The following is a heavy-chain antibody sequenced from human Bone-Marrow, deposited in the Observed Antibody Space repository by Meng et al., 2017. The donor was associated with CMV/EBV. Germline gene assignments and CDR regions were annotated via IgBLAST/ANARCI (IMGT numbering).Heavy chain of an antibody. CDR3: ARDPGAWGDDAFDI. J-gene: IGHJ3*02. CDR2: IYSAGST. V-gene: IGHV3-53*01. CDR1: GFTVSSNY. D-gene: IGHD3-10*01. Sequence: GESLKISCAASGFTVSSNYMTWVRQAPGKGLEWVSVIYSAGSTVYADSVKGRFPISRDNSKNTLYLQMNNLRAEDTAVYYCARDPGAWGDDAFDIWGQGTMVTVS.